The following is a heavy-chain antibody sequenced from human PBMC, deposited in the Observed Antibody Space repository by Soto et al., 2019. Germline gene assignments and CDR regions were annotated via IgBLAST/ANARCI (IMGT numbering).Heavy chain of an antibody. CDR2: IYYSGST. J-gene: IGHJ3*02. Sequence: TLSLTCTVSVGSISSGGYYWSWILQHPGKGLEWIGYIYYSGSTYYNPSLKSRVTISVDTSKNQFSLKLSSVTAADTAVYYCARDSSSWRDAFDIWGQGTMVTVSS. CDR1: VGSISSGGYY. V-gene: IGHV4-31*03. CDR3: ARDSSSWRDAFDI. D-gene: IGHD6-13*01.